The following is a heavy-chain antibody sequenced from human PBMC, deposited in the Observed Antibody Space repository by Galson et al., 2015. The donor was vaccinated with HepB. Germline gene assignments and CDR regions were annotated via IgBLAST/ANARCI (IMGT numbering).Heavy chain of an antibody. V-gene: IGHV1-46*01. CDR2: INPSGGST. Sequence: SVKVSCKASGYTFTSYYMHWMRQAPGQGLEWMGIINPSGGSTSYAQKFQGRVTMTRDTTKSTVYMELSSLGSEDAAVYYCARGGAITYFDYWGQGTLVTVSS. J-gene: IGHJ4*02. D-gene: IGHD1-26*01. CDR3: ARGGAITYFDY. CDR1: GYTFTSYY.